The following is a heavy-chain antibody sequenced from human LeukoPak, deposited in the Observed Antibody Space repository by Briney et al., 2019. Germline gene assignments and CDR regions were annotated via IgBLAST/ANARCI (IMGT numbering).Heavy chain of an antibody. CDR3: ARDLLTPFYYDSSGYPY. Sequence: PGGSLRLSCAASGFTVSSNYMSWVRQAPGKGLERVSVIYSGGSTYYADSVKGRFTISRDNSKNTLYLQMNSLRAEDTAVYYCARDLLTPFYYDSSGYPYWGQGTLVTVSS. V-gene: IGHV3-66*02. D-gene: IGHD3-22*01. CDR2: IYSGGST. CDR1: GFTVSSNY. J-gene: IGHJ4*02.